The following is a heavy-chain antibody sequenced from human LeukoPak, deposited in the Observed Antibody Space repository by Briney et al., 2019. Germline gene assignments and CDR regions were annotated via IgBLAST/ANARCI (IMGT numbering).Heavy chain of an antibody. D-gene: IGHD4-17*01. CDR3: ATNYGDLDY. J-gene: IGHJ4*02. CDR1: GFTFSSYG. V-gene: IGHV3-33*03. Sequence: GGSLRLSCAASGFTFSSYGMHWVRQAPGKGLEWVAVIWYDGSNKYYADSVKGRFTISRDNAKNSLYLQMNSLRAEDTAVYYCATNYGDLDYWGQGTLVTVSS. CDR2: IWYDGSNK.